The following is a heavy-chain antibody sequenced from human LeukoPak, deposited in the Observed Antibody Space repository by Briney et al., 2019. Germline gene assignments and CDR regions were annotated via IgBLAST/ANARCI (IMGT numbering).Heavy chain of an antibody. Sequence: GGSLRLSCAASGFAFSTYSMIWVCQAPGKGLEWISYMGSTTTILHYADSVRGRFTISRDNAKNSLYLQMNSLRAEDTAVYHCARVGVRGVIDGFDIWGQGTMVTVSS. V-gene: IGHV3-48*01. CDR2: MGSTTTIL. J-gene: IGHJ3*02. CDR1: GFAFSTYS. D-gene: IGHD3-10*01. CDR3: ARVGVRGVIDGFDI.